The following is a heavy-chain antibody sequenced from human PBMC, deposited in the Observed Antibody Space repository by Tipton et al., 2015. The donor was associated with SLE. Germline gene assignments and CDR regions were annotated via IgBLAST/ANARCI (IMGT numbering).Heavy chain of an antibody. D-gene: IGHD3-16*01. V-gene: IGHV1-18*01. J-gene: IGHJ4*02. Sequence: KLQGRVTMTTDTSTSTAYMELRSLRSDDTAVYYCARWAQERGEDYWGQGTLVTVSS. CDR3: ARWAQERGEDY.